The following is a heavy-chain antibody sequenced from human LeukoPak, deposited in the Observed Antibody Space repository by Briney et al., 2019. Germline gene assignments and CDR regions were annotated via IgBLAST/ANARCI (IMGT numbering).Heavy chain of an antibody. Sequence: PGGSLRLSCAASGFTFSDSAMTWVRQAPGKGLEWVSLISFSGDSIYYADSVRGRFTISRDNSKDTLYLQMNSLRAEDTAVYYCARAWVVTATYYFDYWGQGTLVTVSS. V-gene: IGHV3-23*01. D-gene: IGHD2-21*02. CDR2: ISFSGDSI. CDR3: ARAWVVTATYYFDY. CDR1: GFTFSDSA. J-gene: IGHJ4*02.